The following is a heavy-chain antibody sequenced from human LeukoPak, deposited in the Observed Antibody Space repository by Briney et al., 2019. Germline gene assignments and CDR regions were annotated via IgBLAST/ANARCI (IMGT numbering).Heavy chain of an antibody. Sequence: PGGSLTLSCEPSGFPLCVYAIIWPRQAPGKGLEWVSSIGSDNKPHYSESVKGRFAISRDNSKSMLFLQLNSLRAEDSALYYSARDRQSYVVMDLWGQGTTVTVSS. CDR3: ARDRQSYVVMDL. V-gene: IGHV3-23*01. CDR2: IGSDNKP. J-gene: IGHJ6*02. D-gene: IGHD2-15*01. CDR1: GFPLCVYA.